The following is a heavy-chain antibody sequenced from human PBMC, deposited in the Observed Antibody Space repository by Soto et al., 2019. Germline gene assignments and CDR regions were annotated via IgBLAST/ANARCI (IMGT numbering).Heavy chain of an antibody. Sequence: EVQLVESGGGLIQPGGSLRLSCAASGFTVSSNYMSWVRQAPGKGLEWVSVIYSGGSTYYADSVKGRFTISRDNSKNTLYLQMNSLSAEDTAVYYCARAFVVAATYYYGMDVWGQGTTVTVSS. D-gene: IGHD2-15*01. J-gene: IGHJ6*02. CDR1: GFTVSSNY. CDR3: ARAFVVAATYYYGMDV. V-gene: IGHV3-53*01. CDR2: IYSGGST.